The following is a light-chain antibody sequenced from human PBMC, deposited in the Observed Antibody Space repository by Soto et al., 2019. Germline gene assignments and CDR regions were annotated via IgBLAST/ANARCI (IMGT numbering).Light chain of an antibody. V-gene: IGLV2-14*03. Sequence: QSALTQPASVSGSPGQSITISCTGTSSDVGNYDYVSWYQQHPGKAPKLMIYDVSHRPSGVSNRFSVSKSGNTASLTISGLQAEDEADYYCSSYTIINTLVFGGGTKLTVL. CDR3: SSYTIINTLV. CDR1: SSDVGNYDY. CDR2: DVS. J-gene: IGLJ2*01.